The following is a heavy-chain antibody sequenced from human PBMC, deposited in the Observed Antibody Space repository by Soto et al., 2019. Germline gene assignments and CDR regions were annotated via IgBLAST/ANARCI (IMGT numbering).Heavy chain of an antibody. D-gene: IGHD2-15*01. CDR3: ARGGVYCSAGSCPYNWFDP. CDR2: ISAYNGNT. CDR1: GYTFTNYG. J-gene: IGHJ5*02. Sequence: QVQLVQSGAEVKKPGASVKVSCKTSGYTFTNYGITWVRQAPGQGLEWMGWISAYNGNTDYAQKLQGRVSMTTDTSKTTAYMELRNLRSDDTAVYYCARGGVYCSAGSCPYNWFDPWGQGTLVTVSS. V-gene: IGHV1-18*01.